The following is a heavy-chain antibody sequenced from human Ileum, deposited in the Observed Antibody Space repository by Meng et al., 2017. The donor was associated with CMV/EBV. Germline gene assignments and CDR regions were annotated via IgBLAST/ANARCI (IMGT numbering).Heavy chain of an antibody. CDR2: ISWNSGSI. J-gene: IGHJ6*02. V-gene: IGHV3-9*01. CDR3: AKDIQGFHYYYYGMDV. CDR1: GFTFDDYA. D-gene: IGHD2-21*01. Sequence: SLKISCAASGFTFDDYAMHWVRQAPGKGLEWVSGISWNSGSIGYVDSVKGRFTISRDNAKNFLYLQMNSLRAEDTALNYCAKDIQGFHYYYYGMDVWGQGTLVTVSS.